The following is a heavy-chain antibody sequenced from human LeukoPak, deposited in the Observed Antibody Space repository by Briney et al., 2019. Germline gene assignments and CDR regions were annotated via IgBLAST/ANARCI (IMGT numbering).Heavy chain of an antibody. CDR2: MNPNSGNT. CDR1: GDTFSNYD. Sequence: ASVTVSCKASGDTFSNYDINWVRQAPGQGHEWMGWMNPNSGNTGYAEKFQGRVSMTRDTSISTAYMELTSLTSDDTAVYFCARSKVGATTLPIDYWGQGTLVTVSS. V-gene: IGHV1-8*01. D-gene: IGHD1-26*01. J-gene: IGHJ4*02. CDR3: ARSKVGATTLPIDY.